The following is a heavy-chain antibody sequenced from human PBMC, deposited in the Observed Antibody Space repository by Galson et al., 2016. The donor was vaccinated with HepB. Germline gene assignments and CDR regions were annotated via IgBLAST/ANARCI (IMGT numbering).Heavy chain of an antibody. D-gene: IGHD3-22*01. CDR2: INHSGST. CDR3: ARAPTYYYDRSGYYYPRAHFDY. J-gene: IGHJ4*02. Sequence: TCAVYGGSFSGYYWNWIRQPPGTGLEWIGEINHSGSTNYNPSLKSRVTISVDTSKNQFSLKLTSVTAADTAVYYCARAPTYYYDRSGYYYPRAHFDYWGQGTLVTVSS. V-gene: IGHV4-34*01. CDR1: GGSFSGYY.